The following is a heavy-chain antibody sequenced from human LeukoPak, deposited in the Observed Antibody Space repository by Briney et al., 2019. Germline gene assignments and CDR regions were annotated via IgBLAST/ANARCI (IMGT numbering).Heavy chain of an antibody. Sequence: ASVKASCKASGYTFSNYGISWVRQAPGQGLEWMGWISGYKGNTNYAQKLQGRVTMTTDTSTSTAYMELRSLRSDDTAVYYCAIPRMGGSGRHYFYMDVWGKGTTVTISS. CDR1: GYTFSNYG. V-gene: IGHV1-18*01. CDR2: ISGYKGNT. J-gene: IGHJ6*03. D-gene: IGHD3-10*01. CDR3: AIPRMGGSGRHYFYMDV.